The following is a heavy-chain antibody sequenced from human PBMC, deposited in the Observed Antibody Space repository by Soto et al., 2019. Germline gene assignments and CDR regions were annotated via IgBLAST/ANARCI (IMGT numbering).Heavy chain of an antibody. CDR3: ARGYCTNGVCLTFDY. CDR1: GGSISSGGYS. J-gene: IGHJ4*02. CDR2: IYHSGST. D-gene: IGHD2-8*01. V-gene: IGHV4-30-2*01. Sequence: QLQLQESGSGLVKPSQTLSLTCAVSGGSISSGGYSWSWIRQPPGKGLEWIGYIYHSGSTYYNPSLKSRVTTAVDRSKNQCSLKLSSVTAADTAVYYCARGYCTNGVCLTFDYWGQGTLVTVSS.